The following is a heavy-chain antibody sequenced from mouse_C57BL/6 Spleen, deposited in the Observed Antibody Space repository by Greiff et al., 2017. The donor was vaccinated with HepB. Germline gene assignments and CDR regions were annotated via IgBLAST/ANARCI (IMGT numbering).Heavy chain of an antibody. J-gene: IGHJ1*03. CDR3: ARFYEGRYFDV. Sequence: QVQLKQSGAELVKPGASVKISCKASGYAFSSYWMNWVKQRPGKGLEWIGQIYPGDGDTNYNGKFKGKATLTADKSSSTAYMQLSSLTSEDSAVYFCARFYEGRYFDVWGTGTTVTVSS. D-gene: IGHD1-1*01. CDR2: IYPGDGDT. V-gene: IGHV1-80*01. CDR1: GYAFSSYW.